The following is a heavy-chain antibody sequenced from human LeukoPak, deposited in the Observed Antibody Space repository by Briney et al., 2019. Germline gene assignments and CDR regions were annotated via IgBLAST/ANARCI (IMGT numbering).Heavy chain of an antibody. CDR3: VRVVPAYYFDY. J-gene: IGHJ4*02. Sequence: PSETLSLTCTVSGGSISSYYWSWIRQPPGKGLEWIGHIYTSGSTNYNPSLKSRVTISVDTSKNQFSLKLSSVTAADTAVYYCVRVVPAYYFDYWGQGTLVTVSS. V-gene: IGHV4-4*09. D-gene: IGHD2-2*01. CDR1: GGSISSYY. CDR2: IYTSGST.